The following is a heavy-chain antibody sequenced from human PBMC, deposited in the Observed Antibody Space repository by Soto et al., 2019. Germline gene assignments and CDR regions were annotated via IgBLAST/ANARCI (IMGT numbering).Heavy chain of an antibody. Sequence: PGGSLRLSCAASGFTFSSYAMSWVRQAPGKGLEWVSAISGSGGSSYYADSVKGRFTISRDNSKNTLYLQMNSLRAEDTAVYYCAKDCSGGSCYLAYWGQGTLVTVSS. V-gene: IGHV3-23*01. CDR1: GFTFSSYA. CDR3: AKDCSGGSCYLAY. CDR2: ISGSGGSS. D-gene: IGHD2-15*01. J-gene: IGHJ4*02.